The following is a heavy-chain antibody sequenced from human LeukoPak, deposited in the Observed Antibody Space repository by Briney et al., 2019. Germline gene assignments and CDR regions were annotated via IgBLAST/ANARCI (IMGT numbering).Heavy chain of an antibody. V-gene: IGHV1-18*01. CDR2: ISGYNGDT. CDR1: GYTFTSYG. J-gene: IGHJ6*02. CDR3: ARAGADSAAYFYYAMDV. Sequence: ASVKVSCKTSGYTFTSYGISWVRQAPGQGLEWMGWISGYNGDTHYAQNLQDRVTMTTDTSTSTAYMDVRILRSDDTAVYYSARAGADSAAYFYYAMDVWGQGTAVTVSS. D-gene: IGHD2-15*01.